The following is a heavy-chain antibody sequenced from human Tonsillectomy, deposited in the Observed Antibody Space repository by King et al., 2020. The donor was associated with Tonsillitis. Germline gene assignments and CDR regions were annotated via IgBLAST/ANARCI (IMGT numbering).Heavy chain of an antibody. V-gene: IGHV1-8*01. CDR1: GYTFTSYD. D-gene: IGHD6-6*01. J-gene: IGHJ4*02. CDR3: ARGESYSSSSGWGDY. CDR2: MNPNSVNT. Sequence: QLVQSGAEVKKPGASVKVSCKASGYTFTSYDINWVRQATGQGLEWMGWMNPNSVNTGYSQKFQGRGTLTRNTSISTAYMELSSLRSDDTAVYYCARGESYSSSSGWGDYWGQGTLVTVSS.